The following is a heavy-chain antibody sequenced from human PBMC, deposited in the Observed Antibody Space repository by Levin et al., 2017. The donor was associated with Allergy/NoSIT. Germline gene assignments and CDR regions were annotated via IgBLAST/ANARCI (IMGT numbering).Heavy chain of an antibody. D-gene: IGHD6-19*01. CDR1: GFTFSTYG. V-gene: IGHV3-13*01. Sequence: ASETLSLTCAASGFTFSTYGMDGVRQATGKGLEWVSHIGSAGDTWYPDSVKGRFTISRENAKNSLYLQMNSLRAGDTAVYYCARDSGSGLDYWGQGTLVTVSS. J-gene: IGHJ4*02. CDR3: ARDSGSGLDY. CDR2: IGSAGDT.